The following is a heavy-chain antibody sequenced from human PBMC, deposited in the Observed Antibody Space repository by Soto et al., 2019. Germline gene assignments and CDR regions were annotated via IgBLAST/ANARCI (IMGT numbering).Heavy chain of an antibody. CDR2: ISAYNGNT. J-gene: IGHJ6*02. Sequence: ASVKVSCKASGYTFTSYGISWVRQAPGQGLEWMGWISAYNGNTNYAQKLQGRVTMTTDTSTSTAYMELRSLRSDDTAVYYCASSRLHPHPPQYYYYYYGMDVWGQGTTVTVSS. D-gene: IGHD4-4*01. CDR1: GYTFTSYG. CDR3: ASSRLHPHPPQYYYYYYGMDV. V-gene: IGHV1-18*01.